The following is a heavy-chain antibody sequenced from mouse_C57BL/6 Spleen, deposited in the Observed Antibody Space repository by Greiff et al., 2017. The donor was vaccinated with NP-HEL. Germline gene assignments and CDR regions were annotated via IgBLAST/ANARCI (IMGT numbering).Heavy chain of an antibody. CDR3: ARRGSSYEGTRNWYFDV. J-gene: IGHJ1*03. D-gene: IGHD1-1*01. V-gene: IGHV14-3*01. CDR1: GFNIKNTY. CDR2: IDPANGNT. Sequence: EVQLQESVAELVRPGASVKLSCTASGFNIKNTYMHWVKQRPEQGLEWIGRIDPANGNTKYAPKFQGKATITADTSSNTAYLQLSSLTSEDTAIYYCARRGSSYEGTRNWYFDVWGTGTTVTVSS.